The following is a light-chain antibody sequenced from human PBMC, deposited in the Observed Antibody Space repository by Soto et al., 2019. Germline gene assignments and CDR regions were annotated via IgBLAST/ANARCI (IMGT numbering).Light chain of an antibody. CDR2: LNSDGRH. J-gene: IGLJ2*01. Sequence: QLVLTQSPSASASLGASVKLTCTLSSGHSTYDIAWHQQQPEQGPRFLMKLNSDGRHTKGDGIPDRFSGSSSGAERYLSISSLQSEDEADYYCQTWGSGIQVVFGGGTKLTVL. V-gene: IGLV4-69*01. CDR1: SGHSTYD. CDR3: QTWGSGIQVV.